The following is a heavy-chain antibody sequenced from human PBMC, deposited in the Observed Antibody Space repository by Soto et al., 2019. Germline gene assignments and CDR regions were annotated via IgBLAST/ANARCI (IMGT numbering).Heavy chain of an antibody. J-gene: IGHJ4*02. Sequence: QVQLQESGPGLVKPSGTLSLTCAVSGGSISTNNWWSWVRQPPGKGLEWIGEIYHSGGTNYNPSLKSRVIMSVDKSKNQFSLNLSSVTAADTDVSYCAREKGAGTYMGFDYWGQGAPVTVSS. V-gene: IGHV4-4*02. CDR3: AREKGAGTYMGFDY. CDR1: GGSISTNNW. D-gene: IGHD3-10*01. CDR2: IYHSGGT.